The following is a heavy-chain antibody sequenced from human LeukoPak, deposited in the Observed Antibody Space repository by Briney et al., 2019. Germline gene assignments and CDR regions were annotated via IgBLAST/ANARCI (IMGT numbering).Heavy chain of an antibody. D-gene: IGHD6-19*01. CDR3: ARDPVGVRYSSGPGAKFDY. CDR1: GFTFSSYS. J-gene: IGHJ4*02. V-gene: IGHV3-48*04. CDR2: ISGNGNTI. Sequence: GGSLRLSCAASGFTFSSYSMNWVRQAPGKGLEWLSYISGNGNTIYYADSVKGRFTISRDNAKNSLYLQMNSLRAEDTAVYYCARDPVGVRYSSGPGAKFDYWGQGTLVTVSS.